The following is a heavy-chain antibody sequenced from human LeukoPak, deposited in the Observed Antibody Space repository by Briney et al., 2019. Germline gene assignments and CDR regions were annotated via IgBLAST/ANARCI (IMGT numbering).Heavy chain of an antibody. J-gene: IGHJ5*02. V-gene: IGHV3-21*01. CDR3: ARDGGYYPWFDP. CDR1: GFTFSSYS. D-gene: IGHD3-10*01. CDR2: ISSSSYI. Sequence: GGLRLSCAASGFTFSSYSMNWVRQAPGKGLEWVASISSSSYIYYANSVKGRFTISRDNAKNSLYLQLNSVRAEDTAVYYCARDGGYYPWFDPWGQGTLVTVSS.